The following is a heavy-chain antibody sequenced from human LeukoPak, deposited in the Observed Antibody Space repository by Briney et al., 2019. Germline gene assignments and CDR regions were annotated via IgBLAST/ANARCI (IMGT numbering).Heavy chain of an antibody. D-gene: IGHD5-18*01. V-gene: IGHV1-18*01. CDR2: ISPYNGNT. Sequence: ASVKVSCKASGYTFTSYGISWVRQAPGQGLEWMGWISPYNGNTHYAQKLQGRVTMTTDTSTSAAYMELRSLRYDDTAVYYFASDAPTAMCHPSVSDYWGDRTLVTLSS. CDR3: ASDAPTAMCHPSVSDY. J-gene: IGHJ4*01. CDR1: GYTFTSYG.